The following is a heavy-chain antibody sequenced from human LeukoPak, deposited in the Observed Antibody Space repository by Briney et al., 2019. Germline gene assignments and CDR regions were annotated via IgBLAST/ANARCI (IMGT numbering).Heavy chain of an antibody. J-gene: IGHJ4*02. Sequence: PSETLSLTCAVYGGSFSGYYWSWIRQPPGKGLEWIGEINHSGSTNYNPSLKSRVTISVGTSKNQFSLKLSSVTAADTAVYYCARGRYSLDYWGQGTLVTVSS. D-gene: IGHD6-13*01. CDR1: GGSFSGYY. CDR3: ARGRYSLDY. V-gene: IGHV4-34*01. CDR2: INHSGST.